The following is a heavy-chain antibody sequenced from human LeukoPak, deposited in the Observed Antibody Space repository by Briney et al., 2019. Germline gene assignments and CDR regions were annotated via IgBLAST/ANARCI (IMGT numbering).Heavy chain of an antibody. V-gene: IGHV3-64*01. J-gene: IGHJ3*02. CDR2: ISSNGGST. D-gene: IGHD6-13*01. Sequence: GGSLRLSCAASGFTVSSNYMSWVRQAPGKGLEYVSAISSNGGSTYYANSVKGRFTISRDNSKNTLYLQMGSLRAEDMAVYYCARESRGAPQQLGAFDIWGQGTMVTVSS. CDR3: ARESRGAPQQLGAFDI. CDR1: GFTVSSNY.